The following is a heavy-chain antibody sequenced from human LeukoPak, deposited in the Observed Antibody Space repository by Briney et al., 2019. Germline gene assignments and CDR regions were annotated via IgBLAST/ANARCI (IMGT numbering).Heavy chain of an antibody. V-gene: IGHV1-24*01. D-gene: IGHD1-26*01. CDR1: GYTLTELS. Sequence: GASVKVSCKVSGYTLTELSMHWVRQAPGKGLEWMGGFDPGDGETIYAQKFQGRVTMTEDTSTDTAYMELSSLRSEDTAVYYCATRVWRGSYYALYFDYWGQGTLVTVSS. J-gene: IGHJ4*02. CDR3: ATRVWRGSYYALYFDY. CDR2: FDPGDGET.